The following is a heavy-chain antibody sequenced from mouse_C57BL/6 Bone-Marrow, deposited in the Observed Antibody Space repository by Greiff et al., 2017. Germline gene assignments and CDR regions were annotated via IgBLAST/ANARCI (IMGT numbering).Heavy chain of an antibody. Sequence: EVKLVESGGGLVQPGGSLKLSCAASGFTFSDYGMAWVRQAPRKGPEWVAFISNLAYSIYYADTVTGRFTISRENAKNTLYLEMSSLRSEDTAMYYCARHYGSSYEYFDVWGTGTTVTVSS. V-gene: IGHV5-15*01. D-gene: IGHD1-1*01. J-gene: IGHJ1*03. CDR1: GFTFSDYG. CDR3: ARHYGSSYEYFDV. CDR2: ISNLAYSI.